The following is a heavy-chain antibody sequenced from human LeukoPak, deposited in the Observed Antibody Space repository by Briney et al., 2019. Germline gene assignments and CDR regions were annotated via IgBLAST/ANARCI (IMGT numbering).Heavy chain of an antibody. CDR3: ATGFSSWYYFDY. CDR2: FDPEDGET. Sequence: ASVKVSCKVSGYTLTELSMHWVRQAPGKGLEWMGGFDPEDGETIYAQKFQGRVTMTEVTSTDTAYMELSSLRSEDTAVYYCATGFSSWYYFDYWGQGTLVTVSS. V-gene: IGHV1-24*01. J-gene: IGHJ4*02. D-gene: IGHD6-13*01. CDR1: GYTLTELS.